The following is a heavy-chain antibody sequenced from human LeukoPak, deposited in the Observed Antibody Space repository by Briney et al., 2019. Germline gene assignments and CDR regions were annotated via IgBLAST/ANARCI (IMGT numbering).Heavy chain of an antibody. CDR1: EYTFTGYY. V-gene: IGHV1-2*02. CDR3: ARRDYDSSGYQFDP. CDR2: INPNSGGT. Sequence: ASVKVSCKASEYTFTGYYMHWVRQAPGQGLEWMGWINPNSGGTNYAQKFQGRVTMTRDTSISTAYMELSRLRSDDTAVYYCARRDYDSSGYQFDPWGQGTLVTVSS. D-gene: IGHD3-22*01. J-gene: IGHJ5*02.